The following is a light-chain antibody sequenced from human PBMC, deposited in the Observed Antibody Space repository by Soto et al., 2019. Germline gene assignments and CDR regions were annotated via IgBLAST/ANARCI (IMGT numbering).Light chain of an antibody. J-gene: IGKJ4*01. CDR1: QSVSSD. V-gene: IGKV3-15*01. CDR2: GAS. Sequence: EIVMTQSPGTLSLSPGESATLSCTASQSVSSDLGWYQHKPGQAPRLLIYGASTRATGIPARFSGSGTGTEFTLTVSSLQSEDFAVYYCQQYRNWPLTFGGGTKVAI. CDR3: QQYRNWPLT.